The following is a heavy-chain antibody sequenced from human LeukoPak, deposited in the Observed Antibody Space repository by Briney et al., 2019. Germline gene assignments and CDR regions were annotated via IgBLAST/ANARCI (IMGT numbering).Heavy chain of an antibody. D-gene: IGHD3-16*02. CDR2: IYSDGNT. Sequence: GGSLRLSCAVSGFTVSSIYMSWVRQAPGKGLEWVSFIYSDGNTYYADSVKGRFTISRDNAENTLYLQMNSLRAEDTAVYYCARGTAGYHSSYFDYWGQGTLVTVSS. V-gene: IGHV3-53*01. CDR1: GFTVSSIY. CDR3: ARGTAGYHSSYFDY. J-gene: IGHJ4*02.